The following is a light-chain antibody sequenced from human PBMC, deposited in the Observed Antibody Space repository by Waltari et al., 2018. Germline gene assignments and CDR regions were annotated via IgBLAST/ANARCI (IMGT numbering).Light chain of an antibody. CDR1: QSISSY. J-gene: IGKJ1*01. CDR2: AAS. CDR3: QQSYSTPRT. Sequence: DIPITHTPSHLSPSVGDRVTITCRASQSISSYLNWYQQTPGKAPKLLICAASSLQSGVPSRFSGSGSGTDFTLTISSLQPEDFATYYCQQSYSTPRTFGQGTKVEIK. V-gene: IGKV1-39*01.